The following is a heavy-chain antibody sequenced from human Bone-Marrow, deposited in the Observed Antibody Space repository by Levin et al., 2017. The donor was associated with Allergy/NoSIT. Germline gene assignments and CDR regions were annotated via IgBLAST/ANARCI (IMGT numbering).Heavy chain of an antibody. D-gene: IGHD1-26*01. CDR2: ITSNGGYT. Sequence: QPGGSLRLSCSVSGFTFTTSSMHWVRQAPGKGLEYVSAITSNGGYTYYADSVKGRFTISRDNSKNTLYLQMSSLRTEDTAVYYCVKLVDSAGVDYWGQGTLVTVSS. CDR3: VKLVDSAGVDY. J-gene: IGHJ4*02. V-gene: IGHV3-64D*06. CDR1: GFTFTTSS.